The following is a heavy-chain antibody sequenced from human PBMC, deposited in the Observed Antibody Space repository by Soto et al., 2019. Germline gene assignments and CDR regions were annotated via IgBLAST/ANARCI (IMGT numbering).Heavy chain of an antibody. CDR1: GYSFTSYW. CDR2: IYPGDSDT. Sequence: GESLKISCKGSGYSFTSYWIGWVRQMPGKGLEWMGIIYPGDSDTRYSPSFQGQVTISADKSISTAYLQWSSLKASDTAMYYCARAQVGQQLVRVENAFDIWGQGTMVTVSS. D-gene: IGHD6-13*01. J-gene: IGHJ3*02. CDR3: ARAQVGQQLVRVENAFDI. V-gene: IGHV5-51*01.